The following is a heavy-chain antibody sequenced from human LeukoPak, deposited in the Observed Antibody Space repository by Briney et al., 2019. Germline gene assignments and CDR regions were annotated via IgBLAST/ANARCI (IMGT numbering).Heavy chain of an antibody. D-gene: IGHD6-19*01. V-gene: IGHV3-21*01. CDR1: GFTFSSYS. J-gene: IGHJ4*02. Sequence: EGSLRLSCTASGFTFSSYSMNWVRQAPGKGLEWVSSISSSSNYIYYADSVKGRFTISRDNAKNSLYLQMNSLRAEDTAVYYCARGGVAGDYWGQGTLVTVSS. CDR3: ARGGVAGDY. CDR2: ISSSSNYI.